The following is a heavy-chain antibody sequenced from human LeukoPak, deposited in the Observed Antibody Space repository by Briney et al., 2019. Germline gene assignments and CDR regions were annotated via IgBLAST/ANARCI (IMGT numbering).Heavy chain of an antibody. CDR2: ISSSGSTI. CDR3: ARFIAAPYYFDY. Sequence: PGGSLRLSCAASGFTFSSYEMNWVRQAPGKGLDGVSYISSSGSTIYYADSVKGRFTISRDNAKNSLYLQMNSLRAEDTAVYYCARFIAAPYYFDYWGRETLVTVSS. CDR1: GFTFSSYE. V-gene: IGHV3-48*03. J-gene: IGHJ4*02. D-gene: IGHD6-13*01.